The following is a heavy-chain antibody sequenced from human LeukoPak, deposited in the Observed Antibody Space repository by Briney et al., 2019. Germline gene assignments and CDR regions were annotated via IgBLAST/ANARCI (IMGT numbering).Heavy chain of an antibody. J-gene: IGHJ4*02. V-gene: IGHV1-18*01. Sequence: ASVKVSCKASGYTFTTYGLTWVRQAPGQGLEWMGWISAYNGNTNYAQKLQGRVTMTTDTSTSTAYMELRSLRSDDTAVYYCARALVDGYKELGYWGQGTLVTVSS. CDR1: GYTFTTYG. D-gene: IGHD5-24*01. CDR3: ARALVDGYKELGY. CDR2: ISAYNGNT.